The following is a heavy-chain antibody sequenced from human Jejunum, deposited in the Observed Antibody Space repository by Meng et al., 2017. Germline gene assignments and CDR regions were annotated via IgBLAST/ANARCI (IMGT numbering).Heavy chain of an antibody. D-gene: IGHD2-15*01. V-gene: IGHV7-4-1*02. Sequence: LGPSASGLKEPWASLKVSCKASGYTFTNHAMHWVRKAPGQGLEWMGWINTDTRNPTYAQGFTGRFVFSLDTSVSTAYLHISSLKAEDTALYYCSRGRGCCTCGSCSLADWGPGTLVTVSS. J-gene: IGHJ4*02. CDR2: INTDTRNP. CDR1: GYTFTNHA. CDR3: SRGRGCCTCGSCSLAD.